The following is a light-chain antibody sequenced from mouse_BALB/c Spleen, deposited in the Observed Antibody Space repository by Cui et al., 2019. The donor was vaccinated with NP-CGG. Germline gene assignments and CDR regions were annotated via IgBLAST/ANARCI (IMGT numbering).Light chain of an antibody. V-gene: IGLV1*01. J-gene: IGLJ1*01. CDR1: TGAVTTSNY. Sequence: QAVVTQESALTTSPGETVTPTGRSSTGAVTTSNYANWVQEKPDHLFTGLIGGTNNRVPGVPARFSGSLIGDKAALTITGAQTEDEAIYFCALWYSNHWVFGGGTKLTVL. CDR3: ALWYSNHWV. CDR2: GTN.